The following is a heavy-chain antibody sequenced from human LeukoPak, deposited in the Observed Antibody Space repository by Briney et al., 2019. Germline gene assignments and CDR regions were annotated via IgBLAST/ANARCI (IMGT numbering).Heavy chain of an antibody. CDR3: ARPPSYTAGPDY. V-gene: IGHV1-2*02. CDR1: GYTFTGYY. J-gene: IGHJ4*02. D-gene: IGHD6-13*01. Sequence: ASVKVSRKASGYTFTGYYMHWVRQAPGQGLEWMGWINPNGGGTNYAQKFQGRVTMTRDTSISTAYMELSRLRSDDTAVYYCARPPSYTAGPDYWGQGTLVTVSS. CDR2: INPNGGGT.